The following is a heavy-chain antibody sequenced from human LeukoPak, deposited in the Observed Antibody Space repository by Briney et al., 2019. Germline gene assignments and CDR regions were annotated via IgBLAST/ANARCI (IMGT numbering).Heavy chain of an antibody. CDR3: ARIEGYSYGYDPNWFDP. CDR1: GGTFSSYA. D-gene: IGHD5-18*01. V-gene: IGHV1-69*05. J-gene: IGHJ5*02. Sequence: ASVKVSCKASGGTFSSYAISWVRQAPGQGLEWMGGIIPIFGTANYAQKFQGRVTITTDESTSTAYMELSSLRSEDTAVYYCARIEGYSYGYDPNWFDPWGQGTLVTVSS. CDR2: IIPIFGTA.